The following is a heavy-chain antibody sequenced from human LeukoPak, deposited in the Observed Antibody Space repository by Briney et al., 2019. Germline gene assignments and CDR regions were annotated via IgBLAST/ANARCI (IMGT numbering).Heavy chain of an antibody. D-gene: IGHD3-10*01. CDR3: ARDRVGDTYGYYYGMDV. CDR1: GYTFTSYY. CDR2: INPSGGST. J-gene: IGHJ6*02. Sequence: ATVSVSCKASGYTFTSYYMHCGPQAPGQGPEWMGIINPSGGSTRYAQKVQGRVTMTTDTFTSTVYMELSSLRSEDTAVYYCARDRVGDTYGYYYGMDVWGQGTTVTVSS. V-gene: IGHV1-46*01.